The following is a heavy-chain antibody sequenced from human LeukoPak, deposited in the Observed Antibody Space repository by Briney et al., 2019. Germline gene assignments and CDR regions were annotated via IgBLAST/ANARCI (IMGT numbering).Heavy chain of an antibody. CDR1: GFTFSSYA. CDR2: FSGSGGST. V-gene: IGHV3-23*01. CDR3: AKGGPDYDFWSGPKYGMDV. D-gene: IGHD3-3*01. J-gene: IGHJ6*02. Sequence: GGSLRLSCAASGFTFSSYAMSWVRQAPGKGLEWVSAFSGSGGSTYYADSVKGRFTISRDNSKNTLYLQMNSLRAEDTAVYYCAKGGPDYDFWSGPKYGMDVWGQGTTVTVSS.